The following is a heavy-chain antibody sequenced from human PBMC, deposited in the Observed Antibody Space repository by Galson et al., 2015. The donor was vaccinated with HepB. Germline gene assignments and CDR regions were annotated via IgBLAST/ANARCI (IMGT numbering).Heavy chain of an antibody. CDR1: GYTFTSYG. V-gene: IGHV1-18*01. Sequence: SVKVSCKASGYTFTSYGISWVRQAPGQGLEWMGWISANNGNTKYAQKFQARLTMTTDTSTSTAYMELRSLTSDDTAVYYCARGPQSLHMIGGGYWFLDYWGQGALVTVSS. D-gene: IGHD3-10*01. J-gene: IGHJ4*02. CDR2: ISANNGNT. CDR3: ARGPQSLHMIGGGYWFLDY.